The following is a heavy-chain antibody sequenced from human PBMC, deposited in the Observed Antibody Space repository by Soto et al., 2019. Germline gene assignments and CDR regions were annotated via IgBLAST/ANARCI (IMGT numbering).Heavy chain of an antibody. J-gene: IGHJ4*02. CDR3: AKGYDYSNYVLDY. CDR1: GFTVGSYA. CDR2: ISWNSGSI. V-gene: IGHV3-9*01. Sequence: GGSLRLSCAASGFTVGSYAMTWVRQAPGKGLEWVSGISWNSGSIGYADSVKGRFTISRDNAKNSLYLQMNSLRAEDTALYYCAKGYDYSNYVLDYWGQGTLVTVSS. D-gene: IGHD4-4*01.